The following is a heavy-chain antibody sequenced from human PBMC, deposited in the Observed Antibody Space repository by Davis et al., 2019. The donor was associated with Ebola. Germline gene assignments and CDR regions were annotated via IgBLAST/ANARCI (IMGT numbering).Heavy chain of an antibody. CDR3: ARDADCGGDCLGGTRGFDI. CDR1: GGSMTRYH. J-gene: IGHJ3*02. D-gene: IGHD2-21*01. CDR2: IYYTGGT. V-gene: IGHV4-59*01. Sequence: PSETLSLTCTVSGGSMTRYHWNWIRQSPGKGLEWIGFIYYTGGTKCNPSLESRVTISVDTSKNQFSLILNSVTAADTALYYCARDADCGGDCLGGTRGFDIWGQGTMVTVSS.